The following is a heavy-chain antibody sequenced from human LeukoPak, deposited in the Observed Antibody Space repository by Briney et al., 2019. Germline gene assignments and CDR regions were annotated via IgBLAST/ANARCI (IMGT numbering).Heavy chain of an antibody. J-gene: IGHJ4*02. CDR1: GGSISSGGYY. D-gene: IGHD3-3*01. V-gene: IGHV4-31*03. Sequence: PSETLSLTCTVSGGSISSGGYYWSWIRQHPGKGLEWIGYIYYSGSTYYNPSLKSRVTISVDTSKNQFSLKLSSVTAADTAVYYCARSGRFLEWFDYWGQGTLVTVSS. CDR3: ARSGRFLEWFDY. CDR2: IYYSGST.